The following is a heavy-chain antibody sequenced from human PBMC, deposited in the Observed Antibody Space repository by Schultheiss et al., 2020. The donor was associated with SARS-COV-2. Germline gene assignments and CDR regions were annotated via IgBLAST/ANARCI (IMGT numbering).Heavy chain of an antibody. V-gene: IGHV4-59*01. CDR1: GGSISSYY. J-gene: IGHJ6*02. Sequence: GSLRLSCTVSGGSISSYYWSWIRQPPGKGLEWIGYIYYSGSTNYNPSLKSRVTISVDMSKNQFSLKLSSVTAADTAVYYCARDKYGSGSYYKRYYYYGMDVWGQGTTVTVSS. D-gene: IGHD3-10*01. CDR3: ARDKYGSGSYYKRYYYYGMDV. CDR2: IYYSGST.